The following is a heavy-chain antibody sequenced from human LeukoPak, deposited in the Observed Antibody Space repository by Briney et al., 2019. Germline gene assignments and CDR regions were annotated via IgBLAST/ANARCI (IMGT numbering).Heavy chain of an antibody. V-gene: IGHV3-23*01. D-gene: IGHD3-22*01. CDR2: ISGSGGST. Sequence: GGSLRLSCAASGFTFSSYAMSWVRQAPGKGLEWVSAISGSGGSTYYADSVKGRFTISRDNSKNTLYLQMNSLRAEDTAVYYCAKDPYYDSSGYYYRYSYFDYWGQGTLVTVSS. CDR1: GFTFSSYA. CDR3: AKDPYYDSSGYYYRYSYFDY. J-gene: IGHJ4*02.